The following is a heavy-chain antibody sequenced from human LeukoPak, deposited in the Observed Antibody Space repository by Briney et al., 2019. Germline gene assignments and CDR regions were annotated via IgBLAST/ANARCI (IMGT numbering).Heavy chain of an antibody. D-gene: IGHD3-22*01. CDR3: AKAPYLSSGS. CDR2: IDHSGTT. J-gene: IGHJ3*01. CDR1: GGSFSGYY. V-gene: IGHV4-34*01. Sequence: PSETLSLTCAVYGGSFSGYYWSWIRQPPGKGLEWTGEIDHSGTTNYNPSLKSQVTISLDTSKNQFSLILSSVTAADTAVYYCAKAPYLSSGSWGQGTMVTVSS.